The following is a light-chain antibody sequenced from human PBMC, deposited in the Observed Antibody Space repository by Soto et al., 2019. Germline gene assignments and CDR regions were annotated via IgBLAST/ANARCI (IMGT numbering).Light chain of an antibody. Sequence: DIQMTQSPSSLSASVGDRVTITCRASQSISSYLNWYQQKPGKVPKRLIYAASSLQSGVPSRFSGSRSGTEFTLTISSLQPEDCATYYCLQHNSYPLTFGGGTKVDIK. V-gene: IGKV1-17*01. J-gene: IGKJ4*01. CDR3: LQHNSYPLT. CDR1: QSISSY. CDR2: AAS.